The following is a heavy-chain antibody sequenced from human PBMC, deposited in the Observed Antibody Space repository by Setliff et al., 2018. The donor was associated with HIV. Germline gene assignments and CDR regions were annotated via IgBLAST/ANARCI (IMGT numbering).Heavy chain of an antibody. CDR1: GGSISSSSYY. CDR2: IYYSGST. V-gene: IGHV4-39*02. Sequence: PSETLSLTCTVSGGSISSSSYYWGWIRQPPGKGLEWIGSIYYSGSTYSNPSLQSRVAVSVDTSKNHFSLRLTSVTAADTAVYYCARAPANYHDSSGFYFGGDYYFDFWGQGTLVTVSS. D-gene: IGHD3-22*01. J-gene: IGHJ4*02. CDR3: ARAPANYHDSSGFYFGGDYYFDF.